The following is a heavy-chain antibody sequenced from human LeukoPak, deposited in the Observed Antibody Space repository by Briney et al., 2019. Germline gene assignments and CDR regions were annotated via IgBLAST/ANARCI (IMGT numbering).Heavy chain of an antibody. J-gene: IGHJ2*01. CDR3: ARTSYLYWYFDL. Sequence: GGSLRLSCAASGFTFSDYYMSWIRQAPGKGLEWVSYISSSGSTIYYADSVKGRFTISRGNAKNSLYLQMNSLRAEDTAVYYCARTSYLYWYFDLWGRGTLVTVSS. CDR1: GFTFSDYY. V-gene: IGHV3-11*01. D-gene: IGHD1-26*01. CDR2: ISSSGSTI.